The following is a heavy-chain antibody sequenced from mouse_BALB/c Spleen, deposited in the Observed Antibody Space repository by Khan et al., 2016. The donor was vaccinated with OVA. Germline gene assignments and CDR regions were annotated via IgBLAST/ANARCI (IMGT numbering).Heavy chain of an antibody. D-gene: IGHD1-2*01. CDR3: ARTARIKY. CDR2: ISYSGST. CDR1: GYSITSGYG. J-gene: IGHJ2*01. Sequence: EVKLEVSGPGLVKPSQSFSLTCTVTGYSITSGYGWNWIRQFPGNKLEWMGYISYSGSTNYNPSLKSRISITRDTSKNQFFLQLNSVTTEDTATYYCARTARIKYWGQGTTLTVSS. V-gene: IGHV3-2*02.